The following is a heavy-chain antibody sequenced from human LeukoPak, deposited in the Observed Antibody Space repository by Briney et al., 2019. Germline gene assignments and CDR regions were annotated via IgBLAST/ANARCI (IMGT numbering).Heavy chain of an antibody. CDR2: ISSSGSTI. V-gene: IGHV3-11*04. Sequence: PGGSLRLSCAASGFTFTDYYMSWIRQAPGKGLEWLSYISSSGSTIYYADSVKGRFTISRDNAKNSLYLQMNSLRAEDTAVYYCARYNDLATTVVNGSRDAFDIWGQGTMVTVS. CDR1: GFTFTDYY. CDR3: ARYNDLATTVVNGSRDAFDI. D-gene: IGHD4-23*01. J-gene: IGHJ3*02.